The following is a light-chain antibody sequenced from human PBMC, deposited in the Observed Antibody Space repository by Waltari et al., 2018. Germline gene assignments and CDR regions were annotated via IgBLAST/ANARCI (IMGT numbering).Light chain of an antibody. J-gene: IGLJ2*01. CDR2: EVS. CDR1: SSDVGVYHY. CDR3: SSYAGRNTL. V-gene: IGLV2-8*01. Sequence: QSALTQPPSASGAPGQSVTISCTGTSSDVGVYHYVSWYQPPPGEAPKLLIYEVSKRPSGVPDRFSGSKSGNTASLTVSGLQAEDEGDYYCSSYAGRNTLFGGGTKLTVL.